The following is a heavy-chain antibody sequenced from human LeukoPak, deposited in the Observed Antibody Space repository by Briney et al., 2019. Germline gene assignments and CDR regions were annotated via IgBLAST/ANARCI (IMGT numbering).Heavy chain of an antibody. CDR3: ARADRRPGNLPYYDFWSGYYSYYYYYMDV. J-gene: IGHJ6*03. V-gene: IGHV3-7*03. D-gene: IGHD3-3*01. Sequence: GGSLRLSCAASGFTFSLYWMSWVRQAPGKGLEWVANIKHDGSEKYYVDSVKGRFTISRDNAKNSLSLQMNSLRADDTAVYYCARADRRPGNLPYYDFWSGYYSYYYYYMDVWGKGTTVTVSS. CDR2: IKHDGSEK. CDR1: GFTFSLYW.